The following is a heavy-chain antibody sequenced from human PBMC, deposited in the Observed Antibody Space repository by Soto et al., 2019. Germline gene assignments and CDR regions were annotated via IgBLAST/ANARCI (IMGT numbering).Heavy chain of an antibody. CDR3: ARGPGGPDGPGDY. CDR1: GNSFTTYS. Sequence: ASVTVSCKASGNSFTTYSLHWVRQAPGQRLEWMGWINAGNGNTKYSQKFQGRVTITRDTSASTAYMELSSLRSEDTAVYYCARGPGGPDGPGDYWGQGTLVTVSS. CDR2: INAGNGNT. D-gene: IGHD2-15*01. V-gene: IGHV1-3*01. J-gene: IGHJ4*02.